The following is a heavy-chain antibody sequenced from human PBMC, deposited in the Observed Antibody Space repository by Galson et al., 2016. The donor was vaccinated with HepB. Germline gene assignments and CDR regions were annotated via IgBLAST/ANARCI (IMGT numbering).Heavy chain of an antibody. V-gene: IGHV3-30*04. J-gene: IGHJ6*02. CDR3: VSPAKKAPRDYGLDV. CDR2: ISYDGSNQ. Sequence: SLRLSCAAPEFSIIYYAMHWVRQAPGKGLEWVAVISYDGSNQDYADSVKGRFTISRDNSRNTLYLQMNSLRADDTAVYYCVSPAKKAPRDYGLDVWGQGTTVTVSS. CDR1: EFSIIYYA.